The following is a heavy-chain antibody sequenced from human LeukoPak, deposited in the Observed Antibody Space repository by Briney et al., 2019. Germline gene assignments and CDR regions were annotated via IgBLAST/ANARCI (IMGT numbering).Heavy chain of an antibody. CDR2: MNPNSGNT. D-gene: IGHD2-2*01. J-gene: IGHJ4*02. CDR1: GYTFTSYD. Sequence: ASVKVSCKASGYTFTSYDINWVRQATGQGLEWMGWMNPNSGNTGYAQKFQGRVTMTRNTSISTAYMELSSLRSEDTAVYYCARSTHVAGGVDYWGQGTLVTVSS. CDR3: ARSTHVAGGVDY. V-gene: IGHV1-8*01.